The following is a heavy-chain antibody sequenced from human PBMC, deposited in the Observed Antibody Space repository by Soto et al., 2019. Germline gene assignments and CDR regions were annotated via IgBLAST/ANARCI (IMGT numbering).Heavy chain of an antibody. D-gene: IGHD6-13*01. V-gene: IGHV1-8*01. J-gene: IGHJ4*02. CDR2: MNPNSGNT. CDR1: GYTFTSYN. CDR3: TRVTGSNDY. Sequence: EASVKVSCKASGYTFTSYNINWVRQATGQGLEWMGWMNPNSGNTGYAQKFQGRVTMTRNTSISAAYMELSSLRSEDTALYYCTRVTGSNDYWGQGTLVTVSS.